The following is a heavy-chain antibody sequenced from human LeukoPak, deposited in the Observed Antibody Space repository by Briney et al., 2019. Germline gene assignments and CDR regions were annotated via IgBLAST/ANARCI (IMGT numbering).Heavy chain of an antibody. J-gene: IGHJ1*01. Sequence: PGGSLRLSCAASGFTFSNYALTWVRQATGKGLEWVSSISGVNTYYTDSVKGRFSISRDNYRNTLYLQMSSLRAEDTAVDYCARDPNGDYVGAFDFQRWGQGTLVTVSS. CDR2: ISGVNT. CDR1: GFTFSNYA. D-gene: IGHD4-17*01. CDR3: ARDPNGDYVGAFDFQR. V-gene: IGHV3-23*01.